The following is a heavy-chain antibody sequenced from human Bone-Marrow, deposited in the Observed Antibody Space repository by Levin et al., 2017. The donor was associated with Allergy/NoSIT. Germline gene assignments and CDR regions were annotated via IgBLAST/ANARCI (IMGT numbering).Heavy chain of an antibody. J-gene: IGHJ4*02. CDR1: GYTFTTYG. Sequence: GESLKISCKASGYTFTTYGITWVRQAPGQGLEWMGWISANSGHTKYAHNFQVRVTMTTDTSTSTSYMELRSLRSDDTAVYYCARAYNSASTIEYWGQGTLVTVSS. D-gene: IGHD6-19*01. V-gene: IGHV1-18*01. CDR2: ISANSGHT. CDR3: ARAYNSASTIEY.